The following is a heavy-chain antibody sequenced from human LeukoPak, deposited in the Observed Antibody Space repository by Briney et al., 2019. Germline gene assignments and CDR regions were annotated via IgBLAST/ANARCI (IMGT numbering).Heavy chain of an antibody. CDR2: MNPNSGNT. CDR3: ARAMMGARGLVVY. J-gene: IGHJ4*02. CDR1: GYTFTSYD. V-gene: IGHV1-8*01. D-gene: IGHD1-26*01. Sequence: EASVKVSCKASGYTFTSYDINWVQQATGQGLEWMGWMNPNSGNTGYAQKFQGRVTMTRNTSISTAYMELSSLRSEDTAVYYCARAMMGARGLVVYWGQGTLVTVSS.